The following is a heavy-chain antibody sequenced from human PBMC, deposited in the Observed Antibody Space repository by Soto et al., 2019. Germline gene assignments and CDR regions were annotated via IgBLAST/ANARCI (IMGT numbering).Heavy chain of an antibody. Sequence: GESLKISCAASGFTFSSYGMHWVRQAPGKGLEWVAVVSSDGSHQYYANSVRGRFTISRDNSKNTMYLQMNSLRAEDTAVYSCAKPYCTSIRCYLYNYGMDVWGQGTTVTVSS. CDR3: AKPYCTSIRCYLYNYGMDV. CDR2: VSSDGSHQ. V-gene: IGHV3-30*18. CDR1: GFTFSSYG. D-gene: IGHD2-2*01. J-gene: IGHJ6*02.